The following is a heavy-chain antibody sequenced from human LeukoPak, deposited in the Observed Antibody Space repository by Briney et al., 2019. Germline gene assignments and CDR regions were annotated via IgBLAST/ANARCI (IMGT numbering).Heavy chain of an antibody. V-gene: IGHV1-2*06. CDR1: GYTFTGYY. D-gene: IGHD6-13*01. J-gene: IGHJ4*02. Sequence: ASVKVSSKASGYTFTGYYMHWVRQAPGQGLEWMGRINPNSGGTNYAQKFQGRVTMTRDTSISTAYMELSRLGSDDTAVYYCARISSSWYYFDYWGQGTLVTVSS. CDR3: ARISSSWYYFDY. CDR2: INPNSGGT.